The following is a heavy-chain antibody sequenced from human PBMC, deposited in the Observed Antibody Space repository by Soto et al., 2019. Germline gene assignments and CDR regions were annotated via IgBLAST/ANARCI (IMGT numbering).Heavy chain of an antibody. J-gene: IGHJ4*02. D-gene: IGHD6-19*01. CDR2: IYYSGST. V-gene: IGHV4-31*03. Sequence: SETLSLTCTVSGGSISSGCYYWSWIRQHPGKGLEWIGYIYYSGSTYYNPSLKSRVTISVDTSKNQFSLKLSSVTAADTAVYYCAREKRAVAGTVYFDYWGQGTLVTVSS. CDR3: AREKRAVAGTVYFDY. CDR1: GGSISSGCYY.